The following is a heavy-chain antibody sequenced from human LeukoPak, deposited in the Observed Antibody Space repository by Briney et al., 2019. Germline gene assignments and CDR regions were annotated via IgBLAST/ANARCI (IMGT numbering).Heavy chain of an antibody. V-gene: IGHV1-18*01. J-gene: IGHJ4*02. CDR2: ISAYNGNT. CDR1: GYTFTSYG. D-gene: IGHD5-18*01. CDR3: ARGDSAFSPYYFDY. Sequence: ASVKLSCKASGYTFTSYGISWVRQAPGQGLEWMVWISAYNGNTNYAQKLQGRVTMTTDTSTSTAYMELRSLSSDDTAVYYCARGDSAFSPYYFDYWGQGTMVTVSS.